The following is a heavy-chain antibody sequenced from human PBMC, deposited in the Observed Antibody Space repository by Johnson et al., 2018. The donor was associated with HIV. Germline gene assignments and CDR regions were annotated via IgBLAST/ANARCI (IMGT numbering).Heavy chain of an antibody. CDR1: GFTFSSYA. CDR2: ISGSGGST. Sequence: VQLVESGGGVVQPGRSLRLSCAASGFTFSSYAMSWVRQAPGKGLEWVSAISGSGGSTYYADSVKGRFTISRDNSKNTLYLQMNSLRAEDTAVYYCAKAIGGHDAVDIWGQGTMVTVSS. CDR3: AKAIGGHDAVDI. V-gene: IGHV3-23*04. D-gene: IGHD3-16*01. J-gene: IGHJ3*02.